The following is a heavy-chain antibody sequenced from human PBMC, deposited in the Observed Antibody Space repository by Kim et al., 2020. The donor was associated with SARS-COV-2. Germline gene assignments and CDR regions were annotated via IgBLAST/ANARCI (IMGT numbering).Heavy chain of an antibody. CDR1: GFTFGSYG. Sequence: GGSLRLSCAASGFTFGSYGMHWVRQAPGKGLEWVAVISYDESNKYYADSVKGRFTISRDNSKNTLFLQMNSLRAEDTAVYYCAKDPYEFGPNYFDYWGQGTLVTVSS. CDR2: ISYDESNK. V-gene: IGHV3-30*18. CDR3: AKDPYEFGPNYFDY. J-gene: IGHJ4*02. D-gene: IGHD3-3*01.